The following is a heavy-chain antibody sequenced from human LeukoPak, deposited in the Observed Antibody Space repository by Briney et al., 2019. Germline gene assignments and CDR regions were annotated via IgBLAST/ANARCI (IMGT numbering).Heavy chain of an antibody. Sequence: GGSLRLSCAASGFTFSSYAMSWVRQAPGRGLEWVSGISGSGGSTYYADSVKGRFTISRDNSKNTLYLQMNSLRAEDTAIYYCAKEITVGATHTYYFDYWGQGTLVTVSS. CDR2: ISGSGGST. V-gene: IGHV3-23*01. CDR3: AKEITVGATHTYYFDY. CDR1: GFTFSSYA. J-gene: IGHJ4*02. D-gene: IGHD1-26*01.